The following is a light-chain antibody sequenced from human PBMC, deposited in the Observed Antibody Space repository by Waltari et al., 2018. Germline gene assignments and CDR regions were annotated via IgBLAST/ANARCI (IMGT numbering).Light chain of an antibody. V-gene: IGLV2-8*01. CDR1: SSDVGGYDY. J-gene: IGLJ7*01. Sequence: QSALTQPPSASGSPGQSITISCTGTSSDVGGYDYVSWYQQHPGKAPKLMIYEVSKRPSGVPDLFAGSKSGNTASLTVAGLQAEDEADYYCSSYAGSNNAVFGGGTHLTVL. CDR2: EVS. CDR3: SSYAGSNNAV.